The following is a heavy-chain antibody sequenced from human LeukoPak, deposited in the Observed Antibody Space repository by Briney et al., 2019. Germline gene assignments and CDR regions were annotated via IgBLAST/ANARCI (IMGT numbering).Heavy chain of an antibody. J-gene: IGHJ6*02. Sequence: GESLKISCKDSGYSFTNYWIGWVRQMPGKGLEWMGIIHSADSNTKYSPSFQGQVTISADKSISTAYLQWSGLKASDTAMYYCARLARWNYYYGMDVWGQGTTVTVSS. CDR1: GYSFTNYW. D-gene: IGHD4-23*01. CDR2: IHSADSNT. V-gene: IGHV5-51*01. CDR3: ARLARWNYYYGMDV.